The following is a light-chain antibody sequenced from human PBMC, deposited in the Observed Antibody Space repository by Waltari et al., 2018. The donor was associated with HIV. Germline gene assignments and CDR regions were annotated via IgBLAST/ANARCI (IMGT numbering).Light chain of an antibody. CDR3: FSTDMNADHIGGL. J-gene: IGLJ2*01. V-gene: IGLV3-10*01. CDR1: LLPNKY. CDR2: DDT. Sequence: LTHSPSAHAPSPQTARIPRSGDLLPNKYVYLYPQRSALGTVLVISDDTKRPSGIPGRFSGSSSGTMATLTITGAQAEDEADYYCFSTDMNADHIGGLFGGGTKLTVL.